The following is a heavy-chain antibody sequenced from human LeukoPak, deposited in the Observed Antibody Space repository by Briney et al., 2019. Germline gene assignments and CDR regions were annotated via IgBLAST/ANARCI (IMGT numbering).Heavy chain of an antibody. CDR1: GFNLDEYA. D-gene: IGHD4-23*01. J-gene: IGHJ5*02. Sequence: PGGSLRLSCVASGFNLDEYAMHWVRQAPGKGLEWVSGISWNGGNVGYADSVKGRVTVSRGNAKNSLYLQLSSLRPEDTALYYCAKGASVWLLESRFDPWGQGTLVTVSS. CDR3: AKGASVWLLESRFDP. CDR2: ISWNGGNV. V-gene: IGHV3-9*01.